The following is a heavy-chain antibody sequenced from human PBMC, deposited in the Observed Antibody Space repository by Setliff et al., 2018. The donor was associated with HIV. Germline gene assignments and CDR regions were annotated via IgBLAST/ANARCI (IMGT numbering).Heavy chain of an antibody. CDR1: EFTVSTYS. J-gene: IGHJ4*02. D-gene: IGHD5-12*01. CDR2: INTSGGST. Sequence: PGGSLRLSCLVSEFTVSTYSLNWARQAPGKGLEWVSEINTSGGSTYYADSVKGRFTISRDNSKNTLYLQMNSLRAEDTAVYYCAKDPRAAVATICDYWGQGTLVTVSS. CDR3: AKDPRAAVATICDY. V-gene: IGHV3-23*01.